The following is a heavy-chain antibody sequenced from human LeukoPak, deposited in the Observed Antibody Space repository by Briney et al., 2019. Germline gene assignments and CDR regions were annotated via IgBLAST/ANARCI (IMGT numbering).Heavy chain of an antibody. J-gene: IGHJ4*02. V-gene: IGHV5-51*03. CDR2: IYPGDSDT. CDR1: GYSFTSYW. CDR3: ARPGLEAAAVLDYFDY. Sequence: GESLKISCKGSGYSFTSYWFGWVRQMPGKGLEWMGIIYPGDSDTRYSPSFQGQATISADKSISTAYVQWSSLKASDTAMYYCARPGLEAAAVLDYFDYWGQGTLVTVSS. D-gene: IGHD6-13*01.